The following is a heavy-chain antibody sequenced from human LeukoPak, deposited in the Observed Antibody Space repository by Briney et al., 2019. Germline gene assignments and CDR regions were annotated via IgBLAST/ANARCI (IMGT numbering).Heavy chain of an antibody. V-gene: IGHV3-21*01. CDR2: ISSSSSYI. J-gene: IGHJ4*02. D-gene: IGHD3-10*01. Sequence: GGSLRLSCAASGFTFSSYSMNWVRHAPGKGLEWVSSISSSSSYIYYADSVKGRFTISRDNAKNSLYLQMNSLRAEDTAVYYCARDPGSYFDYWGQGTLVTVSS. CDR1: GFTFSSYS. CDR3: ARDPGSYFDY.